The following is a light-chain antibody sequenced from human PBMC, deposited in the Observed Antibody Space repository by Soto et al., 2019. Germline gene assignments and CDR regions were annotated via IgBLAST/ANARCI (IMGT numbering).Light chain of an antibody. Sequence: QAVLARPSSVSGSPGQSITISCTGTSTDVGGYNYVSWYQHHPGKGPKLIIYEVSNRPSGVSDRFSGSKSGNKASLIISNLEAEDESDYYCGSYTSTDTPFVFGTGTKVTLL. V-gene: IGLV2-14*01. J-gene: IGLJ1*01. CDR3: GSYTSTDTPFV. CDR1: STDVGGYNY. CDR2: EVS.